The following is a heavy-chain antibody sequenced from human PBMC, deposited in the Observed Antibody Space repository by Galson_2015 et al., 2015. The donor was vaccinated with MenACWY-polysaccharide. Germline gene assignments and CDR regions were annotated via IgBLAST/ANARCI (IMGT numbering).Heavy chain of an antibody. J-gene: IGHJ4*02. Sequence: SLRLSCTVSGLLFSKYGMLWVRQAPGKGLEWVAALSYDGSETYHADSVMGRFTVSRDNSKNTVYLQMNSLKVEDTAVYHCAKGGYYDILTGYALDYWGLGTLVTVSS. CDR3: AKGGYYDILTGYALDY. CDR2: LSYDGSET. V-gene: IGHV3-30*18. CDR1: GLLFSKYG. D-gene: IGHD3-9*01.